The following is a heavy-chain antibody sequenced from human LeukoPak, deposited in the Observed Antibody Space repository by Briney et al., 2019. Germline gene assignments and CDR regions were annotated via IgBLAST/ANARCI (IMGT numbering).Heavy chain of an antibody. V-gene: IGHV1-2*02. D-gene: IGHD2-2*01. J-gene: IGHJ4*02. Sequence: ASVKVSCKASGYTFTGYYMHWVRQAPGQGLEWMGWINPNSGGTNYAQKFQGRVTMTRDTSISTAYMELSRLRSDDTAVYYCARDLSWGYCSSTSCSPFDYWGQGTLVTASS. CDR2: INPNSGGT. CDR3: ARDLSWGYCSSTSCSPFDY. CDR1: GYTFTGYY.